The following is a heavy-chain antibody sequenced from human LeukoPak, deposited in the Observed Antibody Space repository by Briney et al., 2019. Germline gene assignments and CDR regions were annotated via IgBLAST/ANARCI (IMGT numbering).Heavy chain of an antibody. CDR3: AKEWDLLAYY. CDR2: IGRNAINT. CDR1: GFTFSSFA. D-gene: IGHD1-26*01. J-gene: IGHJ4*02. V-gene: IGHV3-23*01. Sequence: GGSLRLSCAASGFTFSSFAMSWVRQAPGRGLEWVSSIGRNAINTYYADSVKGRFTISRDNSKNTLHLQMNSLRGEDTAVYYCAKEWDLLAYYWGQGTLVTVSS.